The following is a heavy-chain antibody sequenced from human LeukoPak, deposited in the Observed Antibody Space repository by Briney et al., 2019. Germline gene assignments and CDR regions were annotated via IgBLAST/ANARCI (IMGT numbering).Heavy chain of an antibody. J-gene: IGHJ4*02. V-gene: IGHV3-30-3*01. D-gene: IGHD3-3*01. CDR2: ISYDGSNK. CDR3: ARDARLRFLEWSPFFDY. CDR1: GFTFSSYA. Sequence: GGSLRLSCAASGFTFSSYAMHWVRQAPGKGLEWVAVISYDGSNKYYADSVKGRFTISRDNSKNTLYLQMNSLRAEDTAVYYCARDARLRFLEWSPFFDYWGQGTLVTVSS.